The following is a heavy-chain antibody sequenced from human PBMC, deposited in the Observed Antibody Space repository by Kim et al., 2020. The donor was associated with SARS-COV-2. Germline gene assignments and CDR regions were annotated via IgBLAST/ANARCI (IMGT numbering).Heavy chain of an antibody. Sequence: GGSLRLSCAASGFTFSSYGMHWVRQAPGKGLEWVAVISYDGSNKYYADSVKGRFTISRDNSKNTLYLQMNSLRAEDTAVYYCAKDLYDYVWGSYRYLDY. V-gene: IGHV3-30*18. J-gene: IGHJ4*01. D-gene: IGHD3-16*02. CDR3: AKDLYDYVWGSYRYLDY. CDR1: GFTFSSYG. CDR2: ISYDGSNK.